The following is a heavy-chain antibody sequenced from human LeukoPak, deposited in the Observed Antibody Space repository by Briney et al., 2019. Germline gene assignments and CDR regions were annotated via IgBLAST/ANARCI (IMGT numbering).Heavy chain of an antibody. CDR3: ARPSCSSTSCYEGNAFDI. Sequence: GGSLRLSCAASGFTFSSYAMHWVRQAPGKGLEWVAVISYDGSNKYYADSVKGRFTISRDNSKNTLYPQMNSLRAEDTAVYYCARPSCSSTSCYEGNAFDIWGQGTMVTVSS. CDR1: GFTFSSYA. V-gene: IGHV3-30*04. CDR2: ISYDGSNK. D-gene: IGHD2-2*01. J-gene: IGHJ3*02.